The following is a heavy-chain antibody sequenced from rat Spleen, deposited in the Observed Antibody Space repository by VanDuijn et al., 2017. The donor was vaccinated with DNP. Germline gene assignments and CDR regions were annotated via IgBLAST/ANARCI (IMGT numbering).Heavy chain of an antibody. D-gene: IGHD4-3*01. V-gene: IGHV2-63*01. J-gene: IGHJ2*01. CDR2: MRYDGDT. CDR3: AKDPRDFDY. Sequence: QVQLKESGPGLVQPSQTLSLTCTVSGFSLTSYGVSWVRQPSGKGLEWMGRMRYDGDTSYSSSLTSRLSISRDTSKNQVFLKMSGLQTDDTATYYCAKDPRDFDYWGQGVMVTVSS. CDR1: GFSLTSYG.